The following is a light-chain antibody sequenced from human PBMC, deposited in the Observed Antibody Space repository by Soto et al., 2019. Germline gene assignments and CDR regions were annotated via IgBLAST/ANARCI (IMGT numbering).Light chain of an antibody. Sequence: EILMTQSPATLSVSPGETATLSCRASQSVGISLAWYQQKPGQAPRLLISGASTRATDIPARFSGCGSGTEFTLTISSLQHEDFAVYYCQQYNNWPPFTFGPGTKVDVK. CDR2: GAS. V-gene: IGKV3-15*01. CDR1: QSVGIS. CDR3: QQYNNWPPFT. J-gene: IGKJ3*01.